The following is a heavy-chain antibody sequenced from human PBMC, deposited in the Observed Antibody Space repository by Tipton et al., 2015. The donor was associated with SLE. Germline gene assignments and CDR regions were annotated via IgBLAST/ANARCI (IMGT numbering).Heavy chain of an antibody. Sequence: TLSLTCAVSGASIGSGGYAWNWIRQPPGKGLLWIGYIFHSGITYYNPSLKSRVTMSVDRSKNQFSLRLTSVTAADTAVYYCATELFRGYTSGWGPDYWGQGTLFPASS. J-gene: IGHJ4*02. CDR2: IFHSGIT. CDR3: ATELFRGYTSGWGPDY. CDR1: GASIGSGGYA. D-gene: IGHD6-19*01. V-gene: IGHV4-30-2*01.